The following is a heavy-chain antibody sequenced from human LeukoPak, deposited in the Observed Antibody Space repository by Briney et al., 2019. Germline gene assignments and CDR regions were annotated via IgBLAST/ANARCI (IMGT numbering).Heavy chain of an antibody. J-gene: IGHJ4*02. V-gene: IGHV4-31*03. CDR1: GGAIRCGDYY. CDR2: IYYSGST. D-gene: IGHD3-10*01. CDR3: ARVDYYGSGNYFDY. Sequence: SQTLFLICTVSGGAIRCGDYYWSWIRQHPGKGLEWIGYIYYSGSTYYNPSLESRVTISVDTSKNQFSLKLSSVTAADTAVYYCARVDYYGSGNYFDYWGQGTLVTVSS.